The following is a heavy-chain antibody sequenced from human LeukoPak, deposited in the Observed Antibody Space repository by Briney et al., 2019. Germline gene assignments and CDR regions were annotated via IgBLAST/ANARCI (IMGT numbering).Heavy chain of an antibody. J-gene: IGHJ4*02. D-gene: IGHD6-19*01. CDR3: ASIAVAASDY. Sequence: GGSLRLSCAASGFTFSSYAMHWVRQAPGKGLEWVAVISYGGSNKYYADSVKGRFTISRDNSKNTLYLQMNSLRAEDTAIYYCASIAVAASDYWGQGTLVTVSS. V-gene: IGHV3-30*04. CDR2: ISYGGSNK. CDR1: GFTFSSYA.